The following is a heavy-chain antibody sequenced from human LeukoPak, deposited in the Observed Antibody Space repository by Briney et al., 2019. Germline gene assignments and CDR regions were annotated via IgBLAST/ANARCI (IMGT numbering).Heavy chain of an antibody. CDR2: IKSKSDGGTT. CDR1: ELTFTNAW. Sequence: GGSLGLSCAASELTFTNAWMTWVRQAPGKGLEWVGRIKSKSDGGTTDYAAPVKGRFTISRDDSKNTLYLQMNSLKTEDTAVYYCTTGIVGAANYYYYGMDVWGQGTTVTVSS. J-gene: IGHJ6*02. CDR3: TTGIVGAANYYYYGMDV. D-gene: IGHD1-26*01. V-gene: IGHV3-15*01.